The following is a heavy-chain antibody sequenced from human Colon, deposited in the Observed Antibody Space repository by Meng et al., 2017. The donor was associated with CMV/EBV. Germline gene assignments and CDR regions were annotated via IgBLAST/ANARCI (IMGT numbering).Heavy chain of an antibody. D-gene: IGHD6-19*01. CDR1: GFTFATYS. CDR2: IKEDGSEK. CDR3: VRGGGWSS. Sequence: GGSLRLSCAASGFTFATYSMHWVRQAPGKGLEWVATIKEDGSEKYYVDSVKGRFTISRDNPKNSLYLQMNSLRAEDTAVYYCVRGGGWSSWGQGTLVTASS. J-gene: IGHJ5*02. V-gene: IGHV3-7*01.